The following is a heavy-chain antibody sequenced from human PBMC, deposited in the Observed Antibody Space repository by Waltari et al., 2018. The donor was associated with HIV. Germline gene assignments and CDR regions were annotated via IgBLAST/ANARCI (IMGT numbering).Heavy chain of an antibody. D-gene: IGHD3-22*01. CDR3: ARDISGYRPHFDY. V-gene: IGHV1-3*01. CDR1: GYTFTSYA. CDR2: INAGNGNT. J-gene: IGHJ4*02. Sequence: QVQLVQSGAEVKKPGASVKVSCKASGYTFTSYAMHWVRQAPGQRLEWMGWINAGNGNTKYSQKFQGRVTITRDTSASTAYMELSSLRSEDTAVYYCARDISGYRPHFDYWGQGTLVTVSS.